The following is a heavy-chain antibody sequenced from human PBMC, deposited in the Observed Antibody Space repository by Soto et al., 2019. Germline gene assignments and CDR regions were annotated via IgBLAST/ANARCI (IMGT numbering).Heavy chain of an antibody. CDR1: GGSISSYY. CDR3: ARVGSSGWADY. D-gene: IGHD6-19*01. J-gene: IGHJ4*02. V-gene: IGHV4-4*07. Sequence: PSETLSLTCTVPGGSISSYYWSWIRQPAGKGLEWIGRIYTSGSTNYNPSLKSRVSMSVDTSKNQFSLKLTSVTAADTAVYYCARVGSSGWADYWGQGTLVTVSS. CDR2: IYTSGST.